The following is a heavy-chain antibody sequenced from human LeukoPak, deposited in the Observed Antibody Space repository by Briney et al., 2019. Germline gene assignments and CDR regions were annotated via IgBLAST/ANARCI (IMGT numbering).Heavy chain of an antibody. D-gene: IGHD6-19*01. CDR3: ARVRSGARLRLGYYYYGMDV. J-gene: IGHJ6*02. Sequence: ASVTVSCKASGYTFTSYGISWVRQAPGQGLEWVGWISAYNGNKKYAQKLQDRVTMTTDTSTSTAYMELRSVKSDHTAMYYDARVRSGARLRLGYYYYGMDVWGQGTTVTVSS. CDR1: GYTFTSYG. V-gene: IGHV1-18*01. CDR2: ISAYNGNK.